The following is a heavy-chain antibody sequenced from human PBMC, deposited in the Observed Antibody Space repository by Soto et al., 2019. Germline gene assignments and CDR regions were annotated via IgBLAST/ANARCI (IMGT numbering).Heavy chain of an antibody. CDR2: IYSSGNT. D-gene: IGHD2-15*01. CDR3: ASLRGASLLTWFDL. CDR1: GGSISSSSFY. V-gene: IGHV4-39*01. Sequence: PSETLSLTCNVSGGSISSSSFYWGWVRQPPGKGLEWIGSIYSSGNTYYNPSLKSRVTISVDTSKNQFFLKLSSVTAADTAVYYCASLRGASLLTWFDLWGQGTLVTVSS. J-gene: IGHJ5*02.